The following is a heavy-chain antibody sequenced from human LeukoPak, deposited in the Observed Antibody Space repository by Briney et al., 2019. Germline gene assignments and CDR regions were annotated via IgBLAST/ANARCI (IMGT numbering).Heavy chain of an antibody. CDR1: GYTFSSYA. V-gene: IGHV3-23*01. J-gene: IGHJ4*02. CDR3: AKDLGSYPDY. Sequence: SCKASGYTFSSYAMSWVRQAPGKGLEWVSAISGSGGSTYYADSVKGRFTISRDNPKNTLYLQMNSLRAEDTAVYYCAKDLGSYPDYWGQGTLVTVSS. CDR2: ISGSGGST. D-gene: IGHD1-26*01.